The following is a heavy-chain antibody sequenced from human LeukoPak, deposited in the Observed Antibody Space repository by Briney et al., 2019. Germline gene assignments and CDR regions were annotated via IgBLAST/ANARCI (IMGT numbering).Heavy chain of an antibody. CDR2: IDYSGST. J-gene: IGHJ4*02. D-gene: IGHD6-6*01. V-gene: IGHV4-39*07. CDR1: GGSVSSSSHY. Sequence: SETLSLTCTVSGGSVSSSSHYWARILQPPGKGLEWIGSIDYSGSTYYNPSLKSRITISVDTSKNQFSLKLSSVTAADTAVYYCVREHSSSADYWGQGTLVTVSS. CDR3: VREHSSSADY.